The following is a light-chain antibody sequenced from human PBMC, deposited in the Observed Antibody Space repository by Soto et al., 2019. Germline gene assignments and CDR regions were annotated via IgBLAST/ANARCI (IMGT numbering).Light chain of an antibody. CDR1: QSVSNTY. J-gene: IGKJ3*01. Sequence: EIVLTQSPGTLSVSPGERATLSCRASQSVSNTYLAWYQQKPGQAPRLLIYDASTRATGIPDRFSGSGSGTDFTLTISRLELEDFAVYYCQQYGRSPGLLTFGPGTKVDIK. CDR2: DAS. CDR3: QQYGRSPGLLT. V-gene: IGKV3-20*01.